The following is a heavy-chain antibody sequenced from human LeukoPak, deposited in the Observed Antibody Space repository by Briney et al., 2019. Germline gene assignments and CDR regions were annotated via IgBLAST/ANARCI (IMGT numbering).Heavy chain of an antibody. D-gene: IGHD3-22*01. Sequence: NPSETLSLTCTVSGASISSSYYWGWIRQPPGKGLEWIGSIYHSGSTYYNPSLKSRVTISVDTSKNQFSLKLSSVTAADTAVYYCARSEDYYDSSGYFFFDYWGQGTLVTVSS. J-gene: IGHJ4*02. CDR2: IYHSGST. CDR1: GASISSSYY. CDR3: ARSEDYYDSSGYFFFDY. V-gene: IGHV4-38-2*02.